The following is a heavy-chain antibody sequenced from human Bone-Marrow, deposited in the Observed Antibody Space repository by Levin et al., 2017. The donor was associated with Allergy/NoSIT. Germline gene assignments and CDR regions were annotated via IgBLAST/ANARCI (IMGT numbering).Heavy chain of an antibody. CDR1: GFTLSDHY. D-gene: IGHD2-8*01. CDR3: ARELYSGATASLDY. V-gene: IGHV3-11*01. Sequence: GGSLRLSCAASGFTLSDHYMSWIRQAPGKGLEWVSYISNSGSIIYYADSVKGRFTISRDNAKNSLYLQMNSLKAEDTAVYYCARELYSGATASLDYWGQGTLVTVSS. CDR2: ISNSGSII. J-gene: IGHJ4*02.